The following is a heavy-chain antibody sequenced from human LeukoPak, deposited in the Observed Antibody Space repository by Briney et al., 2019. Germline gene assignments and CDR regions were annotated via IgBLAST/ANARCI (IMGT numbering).Heavy chain of an antibody. CDR3: AREGYCSGGSCDNWFDP. D-gene: IGHD2-15*01. CDR1: GGSFSGYY. CDR2: INHSGST. Sequence: SETLSLTCAVYGGSFSGYYWSWIREPPGKGLEWSGEINHSGSTNYNPSLKNRVTISVDTSKNQFSLKLSSVTAADTAVYYCAREGYCSGGSCDNWFDPWGQGTLVTVSS. V-gene: IGHV4-34*01. J-gene: IGHJ5*02.